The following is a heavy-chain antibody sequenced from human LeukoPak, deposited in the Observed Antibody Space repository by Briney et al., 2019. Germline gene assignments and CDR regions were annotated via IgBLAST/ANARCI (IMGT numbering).Heavy chain of an antibody. Sequence: GRSLRLSCAASGFTFSSYAMHWVRQAPGKGLEWVAVISYDGSNKYYADSVKGRFTISRDNSKNTLYLQMNSLRAEDTAVYYCARGAENYGSGSYVPFDYWGQGTLVTVSS. J-gene: IGHJ4*02. CDR2: ISYDGSNK. D-gene: IGHD3-10*01. CDR1: GFTFSSYA. CDR3: ARGAENYGSGSYVPFDY. V-gene: IGHV3-30-3*01.